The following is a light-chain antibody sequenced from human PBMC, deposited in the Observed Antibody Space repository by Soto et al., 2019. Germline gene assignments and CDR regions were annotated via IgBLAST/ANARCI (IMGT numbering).Light chain of an antibody. CDR3: QQYNNWPWT. CDR2: GAS. CDR1: QTVSSN. V-gene: IGKV3-15*01. Sequence: TQSPGALSLSPGERATRSCRASQTVSSNLAWYQQKPGQAPRLLIYGASTRATGIPARFSGSGSGTEFTLTISSLQSEDFAAYYCQQYNNWPWTFGQGTKVDIK. J-gene: IGKJ1*01.